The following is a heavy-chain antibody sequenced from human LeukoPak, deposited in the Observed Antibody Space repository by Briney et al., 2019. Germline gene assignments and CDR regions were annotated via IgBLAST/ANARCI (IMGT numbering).Heavy chain of an antibody. V-gene: IGHV1-18*01. CDR1: GYTFTSYG. CDR3: ARDQEDYDFWSEDAFDI. J-gene: IGHJ3*02. CDR2: ISAYNGNT. Sequence: ASVKVSCKGTGYTFTSYGISWVRQAPGLGLEWMGWISAYNGNTNYAQKLQGRVTMTTDTSTSTAYMELRSLRSDDTAVYYCARDQEDYDFWSEDAFDIWGQGTMVTVSS. D-gene: IGHD3-3*01.